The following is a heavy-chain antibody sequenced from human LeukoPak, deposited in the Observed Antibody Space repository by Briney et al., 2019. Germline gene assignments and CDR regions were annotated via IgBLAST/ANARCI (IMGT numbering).Heavy chain of an antibody. Sequence: PGGSLRLSCAASGVTFISYAMSWVRQAPGKGLEWVSAISGSGGSTYYADSVKGRFTISRDNSKNTLYLQMNSLRVEDTAVYYCAKELYVVPAAPFDYWGQGTLVTVSS. D-gene: IGHD2-2*01. CDR3: AKELYVVPAAPFDY. V-gene: IGHV3-23*01. CDR1: GVTFISYA. CDR2: ISGSGGST. J-gene: IGHJ4*02.